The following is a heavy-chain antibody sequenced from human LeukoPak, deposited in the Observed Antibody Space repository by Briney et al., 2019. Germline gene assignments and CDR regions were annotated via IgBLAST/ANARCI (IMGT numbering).Heavy chain of an antibody. Sequence: SETLSLTCTVSGGSISSYYWSWIRQPPGKGLEGIGYIYYSGSTNHNPSLKSRVTISVDTSKNQFSLRLTSVTAADTALYFCARGLWFGPTFDYWGQGTLVTVSS. CDR2: IYYSGST. J-gene: IGHJ4*02. D-gene: IGHD3-10*01. V-gene: IGHV4-59*01. CDR3: ARGLWFGPTFDY. CDR1: GGSISSYY.